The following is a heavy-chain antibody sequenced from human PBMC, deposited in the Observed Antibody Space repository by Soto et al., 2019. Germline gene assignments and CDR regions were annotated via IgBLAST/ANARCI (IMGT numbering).Heavy chain of an antibody. CDR2: ISQDGRER. D-gene: IGHD1-26*01. CDR3: ASVGGPQNLVSWNAMDY. CDR1: GLSFESYW. Sequence: GGSLRLSCEVSGLSFESYWMTWVRQGPGKGLEWVASISQDGRERYYVDSVEGRFTVSRDNAKNSLGLQMNSLRADDTAVYYCASVGGPQNLVSWNAMDYWGQGTRVTVSS. V-gene: IGHV3-7*03. J-gene: IGHJ4*02.